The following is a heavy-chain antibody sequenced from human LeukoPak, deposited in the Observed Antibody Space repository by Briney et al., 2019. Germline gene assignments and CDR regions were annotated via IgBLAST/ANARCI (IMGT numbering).Heavy chain of an antibody. J-gene: IGHJ5*02. CDR2: ISSTSETI. CDR1: GFTLSSYS. CDR3: ARDEPPA. D-gene: IGHD1-14*01. V-gene: IGHV3-48*04. Sequence: GGSLRLSCAASGFTLSSYSMNWVRQTPGKGLEWLSYISSTSETIYYADSVKGRFTISRDNAKNSLFLQMNSLRAEDTAVYYCARDEPPAWGQGTLVTVSS.